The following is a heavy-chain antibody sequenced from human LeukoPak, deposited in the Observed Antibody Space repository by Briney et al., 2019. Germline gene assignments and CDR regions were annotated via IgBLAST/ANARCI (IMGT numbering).Heavy chain of an antibody. J-gene: IGHJ1*01. D-gene: IGHD6-19*01. CDR3: VKDSSGWTGYFQH. CDR1: GFTFSSYA. V-gene: IGHV3-64D*06. Sequence: GGSLRLSCSASGFTFSSYAMHWVRQAPGKGLEYVSAISSNGGSTYYADSVKGRFTISRDNSKNTLYPQMSSLRAEDTAVYYCVKDSSGWTGYFQHWGKGTLVTVSS. CDR2: ISSNGGST.